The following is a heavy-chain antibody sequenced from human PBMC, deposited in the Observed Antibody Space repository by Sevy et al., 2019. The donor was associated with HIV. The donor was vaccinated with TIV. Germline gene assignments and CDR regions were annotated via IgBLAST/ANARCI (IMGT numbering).Heavy chain of an antibody. D-gene: IGHD2-8*01. CDR3: AREGCTKPHDY. Sequence: GGSLRLSCAASGFTFSKYSMSWVRQPPGKGLEWVSTLSFGCGEINYANSVKGLFTISRDNSKRSVYLQMNNLRPEDSAVYYCAREGCTKPHDYWGQGTLVTVSS. J-gene: IGHJ4*02. CDR2: LSFGCGEI. CDR1: GFTFSKYS. V-gene: IGHV3-23*01.